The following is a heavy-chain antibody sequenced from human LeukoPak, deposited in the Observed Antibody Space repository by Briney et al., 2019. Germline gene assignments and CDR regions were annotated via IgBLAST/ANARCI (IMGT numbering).Heavy chain of an antibody. D-gene: IGHD4-17*01. CDR2: ISPSDGNT. CDR1: GFTFSKCA. CDR3: AKDSSVPYGITE. V-gene: IGHV3-23*01. Sequence: GGSLRLSCAASGFTFSKCAMSWVRQAPGKGLEWVSAISPSDGNTFYADSVKGRFTISRDNSKNTLSLQMNSLRAEDTALYYCAKDSSVPYGITEWGQGTLVTVSS. J-gene: IGHJ4*02.